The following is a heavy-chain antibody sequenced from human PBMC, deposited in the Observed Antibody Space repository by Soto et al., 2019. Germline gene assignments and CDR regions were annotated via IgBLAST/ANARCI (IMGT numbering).Heavy chain of an antibody. CDR3: ARYCSSSSCSQLYGMDV. J-gene: IGHJ6*02. Sequence: ECLKISCKGSGYSFTKYWIIWVRQVPGKGLEWMGRIDTSYSYSHYSPSFQGHVTISVDKSISTGYLQWSSLKASGTAMYYCARYCSSSSCSQLYGMDVWGQGTTVTVSS. CDR1: GYSFTKYW. CDR2: IDTSYSYS. V-gene: IGHV5-10-1*01. D-gene: IGHD2-15*01.